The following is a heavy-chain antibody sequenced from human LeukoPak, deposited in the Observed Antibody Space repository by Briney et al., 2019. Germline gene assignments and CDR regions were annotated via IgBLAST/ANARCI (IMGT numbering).Heavy chain of an antibody. D-gene: IGHD6-19*01. CDR1: GYTFTDYY. CDR3: ARSSGWKYNIDY. CDR2: IKPNSGGT. V-gene: IGHV1-2*02. Sequence: ASVKVSCKASGYTFTDYYMHWVRQAPGQGLEWMGWIKPNSGGTSYSRKFQGRVTMTRDTSISTAYMELSRLRSDDTAMYYCARSSGWKYNIDYWGQGTLVTVSS. J-gene: IGHJ4*02.